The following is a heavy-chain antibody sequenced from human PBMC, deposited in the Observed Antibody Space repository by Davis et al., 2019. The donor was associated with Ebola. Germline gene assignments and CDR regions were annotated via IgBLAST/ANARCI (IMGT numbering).Heavy chain of an antibody. V-gene: IGHV3-74*01. CDR2: LNGDGSHL. Sequence: PGGSLRLSCVASGFTFSTHWMHWVRQAPGKGLVWVSRLNGDGSHLHYADSVRGRFTISRDNAKNTVYLQMTGLRADDTAVYFCVREGYWSLDYWGQGTLVTVSS. CDR3: VREGYWSLDY. J-gene: IGHJ4*02. CDR1: GFTFSTHW. D-gene: IGHD1-1*01.